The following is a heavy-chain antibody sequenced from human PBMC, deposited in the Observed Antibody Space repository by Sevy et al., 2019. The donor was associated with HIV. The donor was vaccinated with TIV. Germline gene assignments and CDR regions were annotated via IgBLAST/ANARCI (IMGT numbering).Heavy chain of an antibody. CDR1: GGSISSGGYS. CDR2: IYHSGST. CDR3: ASGRGYCISTSCSFDY. Sequence: SETLSLTCAVSGGSISSGGYSWSWIRQPPGKGLEWIGYIYHSGSTYYNPSLKSRVTISVDRPKNQFSLKLSSVTAADTAVYYCASGRGYCISTSCSFDYWGQGTLVTVSS. D-gene: IGHD2-2*01. V-gene: IGHV4-30-2*01. J-gene: IGHJ4*02.